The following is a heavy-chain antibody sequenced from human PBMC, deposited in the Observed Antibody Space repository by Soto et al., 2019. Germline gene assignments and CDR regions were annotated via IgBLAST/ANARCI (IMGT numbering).Heavy chain of an antibody. CDR3: ASRSPALDY. CDR1: GFTFSSYG. Sequence: QVQLVESGGGVVQPGRSLRLSCAASGFTFSSYGMHWVRQAPGKGLEWVAVIWYDGSNKYYADSVKGRFTISRDNSKNTLYLQMNSLRAEDTAVYYCASRSPALDYWGHGTLVSVSS. J-gene: IGHJ4*01. CDR2: IWYDGSNK. D-gene: IGHD2-2*01. V-gene: IGHV3-33*01.